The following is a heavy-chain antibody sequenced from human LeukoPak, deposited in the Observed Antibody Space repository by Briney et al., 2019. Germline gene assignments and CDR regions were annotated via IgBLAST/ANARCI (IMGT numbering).Heavy chain of an antibody. CDR2: IQNDGSNE. D-gene: IGHD2-8*01. CDR3: AKDRCSNGIGCYYYYMDV. V-gene: IGHV3-30*02. Sequence: GGSLRLSCAASGFTFRSYGMHWVRQAPGKGLEWVAYIQNDGSNEQYADSVKGRFSISRDSSKNILYLQMNGLRAEDTAVYYCAKDRCSNGIGCYYYYMDVWGKGTTVTISS. CDR1: GFTFRSYG. J-gene: IGHJ6*03.